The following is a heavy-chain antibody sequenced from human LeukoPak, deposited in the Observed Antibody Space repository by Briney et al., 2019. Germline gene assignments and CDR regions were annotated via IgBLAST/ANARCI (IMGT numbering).Heavy chain of an antibody. CDR3: ARNIVVVPAAPGIDY. CDR1: GLTFRSYS. V-gene: IGHV3-21*01. Sequence: GGSLRLSCAASGLTFRSYSMNWVRQAPGKGLEWVSSISSSSSYIYYADSVKGRFTISRDNAKNSLYLQMNSLRAEDTPVYYCARNIVVVPAAPGIDYWGQGTLVTVSS. D-gene: IGHD2-2*01. CDR2: ISSSSSYI. J-gene: IGHJ4*02.